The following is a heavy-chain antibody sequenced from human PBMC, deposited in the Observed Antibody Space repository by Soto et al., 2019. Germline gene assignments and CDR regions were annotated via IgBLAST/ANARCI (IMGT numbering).Heavy chain of an antibody. J-gene: IGHJ4*02. D-gene: IGHD2-15*01. Sequence: GGSLRLSCAASGFTFDDYGMSWVRQAPGKGLEWVSGINWNGGSTGYADSVKGRFTISRDNSKNTLYLQMNSLRAEDTAVYYCARTCSGGTCSFDYWGQGTLVTVSS. CDR1: GFTFDDYG. CDR2: INWNGGST. CDR3: ARTCSGGTCSFDY. V-gene: IGHV3-20*04.